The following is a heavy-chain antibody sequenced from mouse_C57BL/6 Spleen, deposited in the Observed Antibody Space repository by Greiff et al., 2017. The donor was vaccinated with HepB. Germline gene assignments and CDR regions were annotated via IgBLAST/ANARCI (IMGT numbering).Heavy chain of an antibody. D-gene: IGHD1-1*01. V-gene: IGHV5-6*01. CDR1: GFTFSSYG. CDR2: ISSGGSYT. CDR3: ASFYYYGSSYYYAMDY. Sequence: EVQLVESGGDLVKPGGSLKLSCAASGFTFSSYGMSWVRQTPDKRLEWVATISSGGSYTYYPDSVKGRFTISRDNAKNTLYLQMSSLKSEDTAMYYCASFYYYGSSYYYAMDYWGQRTSVTVSS. J-gene: IGHJ4*01.